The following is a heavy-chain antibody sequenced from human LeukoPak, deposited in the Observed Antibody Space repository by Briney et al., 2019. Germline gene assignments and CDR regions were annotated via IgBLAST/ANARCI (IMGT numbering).Heavy chain of an antibody. D-gene: IGHD1-26*01. Sequence: GGSLRLSCAASGFTFSSYGMHWVRQAPGKGLEWVAVISYDGSNKYYADSVKGRFAISRDNSKNTLYLQMNSLRAEDTAVYYCAKKLLGASFDYWGQGTLVTVSS. CDR1: GFTFSSYG. CDR3: AKKLLGASFDY. V-gene: IGHV3-30*18. CDR2: ISYDGSNK. J-gene: IGHJ4*02.